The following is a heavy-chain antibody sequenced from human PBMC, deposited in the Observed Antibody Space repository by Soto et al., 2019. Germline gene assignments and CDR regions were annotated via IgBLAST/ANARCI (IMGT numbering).Heavy chain of an antibody. V-gene: IGHV4-4*07. D-gene: IGHD6-25*01. J-gene: IGHJ4*02. CDR2: IDTSGNT. Sequence: SETLSLTCTVSGGSISTYYWSWIRQPAGKGLEWIGRIDTSGNTNYSPSLKSRVAISLDTSENQFSLKVNSVTAADTAVYYCARIGGYHGPLDYWGQGTPVTVSS. CDR3: ARIGGYHGPLDY. CDR1: GGSISTYY.